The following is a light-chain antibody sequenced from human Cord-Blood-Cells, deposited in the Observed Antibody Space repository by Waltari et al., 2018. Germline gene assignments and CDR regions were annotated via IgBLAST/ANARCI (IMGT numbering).Light chain of an antibody. CDR3: CSYAGSYTLV. Sequence: QSALTQPRSVSGSPGQSVTISCTGTSSDVGGYNYVSGYQQHPGKAPKLMIYDVSKRPSGVPDRFSGSKSGNTASLTISGLQAEDDADYYCCSYAGSYTLVFGGGTKLTVL. CDR2: DVS. V-gene: IGLV2-11*01. CDR1: SSDVGGYNY. J-gene: IGLJ3*02.